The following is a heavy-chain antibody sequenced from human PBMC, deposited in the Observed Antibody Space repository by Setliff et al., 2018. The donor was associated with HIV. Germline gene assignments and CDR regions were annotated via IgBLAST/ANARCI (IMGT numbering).Heavy chain of an antibody. CDR1: GGTFSSYA. CDR3: VRGVQSPPHYSYYYMDV. J-gene: IGHJ6*03. Sequence: SVKVSCKASGGTFSSYAISWVRQAPGQGLEWMGGIIPIFGTANYAQKFQGRVTITADESTSTAYMELTSLRFDDQAMYYCVRGVQSPPHYSYYYMDVWGEGTMVTVSS. CDR2: IIPIFGTA. V-gene: IGHV1-69*13. D-gene: IGHD3-3*01.